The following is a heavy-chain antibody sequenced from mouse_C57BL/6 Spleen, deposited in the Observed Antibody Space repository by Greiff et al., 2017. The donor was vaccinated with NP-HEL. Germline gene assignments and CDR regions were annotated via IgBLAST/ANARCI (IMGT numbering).Heavy chain of an antibody. D-gene: IGHD2-5*01. CDR1: GYAFSSYW. CDR2: IYPGDGDT. CDR3: ALAYYSNYGYFDV. V-gene: IGHV1-80*01. J-gene: IGHJ1*03. Sequence: VQLQQSGAELVKPGASVKISCKASGYAFSSYWMNWVKQRPGKGLEWIGQIYPGDGDTNYNGKFKGKATLTADKSSSTAYMQLSSLTSEDSAVYFCALAYYSNYGYFDVWGTGTTVTVSS.